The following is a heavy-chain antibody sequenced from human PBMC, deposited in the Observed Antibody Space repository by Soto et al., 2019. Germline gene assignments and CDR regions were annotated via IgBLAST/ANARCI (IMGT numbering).Heavy chain of an antibody. CDR1: GFSFSTYS. CDR3: ARGGSSSDNGMDV. CDR2: SRSYTI. J-gene: IGHJ6*02. V-gene: IGHV3-48*02. Sequence: ESGGGLVQPGGSLRLSCAASGFSFSTYSMNWVRQAPGKGLEWVSSRSYTIYYIDSVKGRFTISRDNAKSSLYLQMNSLRDEDTAVYYCARGGSSSDNGMDVWGQGTTVTVSS. D-gene: IGHD6-6*01.